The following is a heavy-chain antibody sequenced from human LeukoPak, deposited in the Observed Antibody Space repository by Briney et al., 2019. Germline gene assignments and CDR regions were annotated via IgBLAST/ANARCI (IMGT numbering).Heavy chain of an antibody. Sequence: ASVKVSCKVSGYTLTELSMHWVRQAPGKGLEWMGGFDPEDGETIYAQKFQGRVTMTEDTSTDTAYMELSSLRSEDTAVYYCATAEAARPLDWFDPWGQGTLVTVSS. J-gene: IGHJ5*02. CDR3: ATAEAARPLDWFDP. CDR2: FDPEDGET. D-gene: IGHD6-6*01. CDR1: GYTLTELS. V-gene: IGHV1-24*01.